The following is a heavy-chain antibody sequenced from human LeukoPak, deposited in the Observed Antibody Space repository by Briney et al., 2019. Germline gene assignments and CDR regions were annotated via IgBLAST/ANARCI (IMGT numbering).Heavy chain of an antibody. V-gene: IGHV4-59*08. D-gene: IGHD2-2*01. CDR1: GGYISSYY. CDR3: ARHHCSSTSCYDGMDV. CDR2: IYYSGST. J-gene: IGHJ6*02. Sequence: SETLSLTCTVSGGYISSYYWSWIRQHPGKGLEWIGYIYYSGSTYYNPSLKSRVTISVVTSKNQFSLKLSSVTAADTAVYYCARHHCSSTSCYDGMDVWGQGTTVTVSS.